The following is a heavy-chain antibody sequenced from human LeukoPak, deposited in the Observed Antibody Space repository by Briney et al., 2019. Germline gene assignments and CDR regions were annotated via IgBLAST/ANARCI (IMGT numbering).Heavy chain of an antibody. J-gene: IGHJ4*02. CDR1: GFTLSSYA. CDR3: AKDIVVVVAAHGGFDY. D-gene: IGHD2-15*01. CDR2: VSIDGNTK. Sequence: GGSLRLSCAASGFTLSSYAVHWVRQAPGEGLEWLAVVSIDGNTKFYADSVKGRFTISRDNSKNTLYLQMNSLRAEDTAVYYCAKDIVVVVAAHGGFDYWGQGTLVTVSS. V-gene: IGHV3-30*04.